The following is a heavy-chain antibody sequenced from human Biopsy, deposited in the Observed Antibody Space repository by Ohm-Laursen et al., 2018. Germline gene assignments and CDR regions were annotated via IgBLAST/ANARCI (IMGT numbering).Heavy chain of an antibody. CDR3: ARRGSGGRSFDH. Sequence: SQTLSLTCAVSGGSISSFYWTWIRQPPGKGPEWIGDISDSGSTNYKPSLKSRVIISVDTSKNQFSLNLSSVTAADTAVYYCARRGSGGRSFDHWGQGTLDTVSS. CDR1: GGSISSFY. V-gene: IGHV4-59*08. D-gene: IGHD2-15*01. J-gene: IGHJ4*02. CDR2: ISDSGST.